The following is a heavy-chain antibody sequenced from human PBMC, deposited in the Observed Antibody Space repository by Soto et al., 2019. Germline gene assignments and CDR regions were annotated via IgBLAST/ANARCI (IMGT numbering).Heavy chain of an antibody. D-gene: IGHD2-8*01. V-gene: IGHV4-59*01. Sequence: PSETLSLTCTVSGTSISSYYWSWIRQPPGKGLEWIANIHYSGTTNYNPSLASRVALSVDTSKNQFSLKMTSVTAADRAMYFCASSNSYAIDYWGRGTLVTVSS. J-gene: IGHJ4*02. CDR3: ASSNSYAIDY. CDR1: GTSISSYY. CDR2: IHYSGTT.